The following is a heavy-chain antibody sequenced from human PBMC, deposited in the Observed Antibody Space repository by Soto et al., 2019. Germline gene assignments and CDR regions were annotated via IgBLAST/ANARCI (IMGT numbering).Heavy chain of an antibody. J-gene: IGHJ4*02. CDR1: GFTFSSYA. CDR2: SSGSGGST. CDR3: AKDGVNWGSYFDY. Sequence: EVQLLESGGGLVQPGGSLRLSCAASGFTFSSYAMSWVRQAPGKGLEWVSASSGSGGSTYYADSVKGRFTISRDNSKNTLYLQMNSLRAEDTAVYYCAKDGVNWGSYFDYWGQGTLVTVSS. D-gene: IGHD7-27*01. V-gene: IGHV3-23*01.